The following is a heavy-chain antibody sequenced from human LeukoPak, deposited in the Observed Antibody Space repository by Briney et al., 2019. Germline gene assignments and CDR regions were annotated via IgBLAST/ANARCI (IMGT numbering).Heavy chain of an antibody. V-gene: IGHV3-74*01. Sequence: GGSLRLSCAASGFTVSSNYMSWVRQAPGKVLVWVSRINNDGSSRSYADFVKGRSTISRDNAKNTLYLQMNSLRAEDTAVYYCAIGGDVQYDYWGQGALVTVSS. CDR2: INNDGSSR. D-gene: IGHD4-17*01. CDR3: AIGGDVQYDY. J-gene: IGHJ4*02. CDR1: GFTVSSNY.